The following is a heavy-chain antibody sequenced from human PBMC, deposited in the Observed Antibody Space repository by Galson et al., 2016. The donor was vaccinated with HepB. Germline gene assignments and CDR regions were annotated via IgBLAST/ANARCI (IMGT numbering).Heavy chain of an antibody. J-gene: IGHJ4*02. D-gene: IGHD3-10*01. CDR1: GGSISSGGYH. V-gene: IGHV4-31*03. CDR2: IFYSGSS. CDR3: TSGLVRGVISF. Sequence: TLSLTCSVSGGSISSGGYHWSWIRQHPGKGLEWIGYIFYSGSSYYNPSLKSRVTISVDTSKNQFSLKLSSVTAADTAVYHCTSGLVRGVISFWGQGFLVSVSS.